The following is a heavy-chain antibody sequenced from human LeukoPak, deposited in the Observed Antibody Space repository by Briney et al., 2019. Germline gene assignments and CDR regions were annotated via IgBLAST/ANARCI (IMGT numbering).Heavy chain of an antibody. J-gene: IGHJ1*01. D-gene: IGHD6-19*01. CDR3: ARDPWGSSGYFQH. Sequence: GRSLRLSCAASGFTFSSYGMHWVRQAPGKGLEWVSLISTSSSYIYYADSVKGRFTISRDNAKNSLYLQMNTLRAEDTAVYYCARDPWGSSGYFQHWGQGTLVTVSS. V-gene: IGHV3-21*01. CDR2: ISTSSSYI. CDR1: GFTFSSYG.